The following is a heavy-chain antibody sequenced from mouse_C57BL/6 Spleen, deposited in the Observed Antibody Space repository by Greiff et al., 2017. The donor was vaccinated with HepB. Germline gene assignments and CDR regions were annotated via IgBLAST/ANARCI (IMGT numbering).Heavy chain of an antibody. CDR3: TSGIDSSGYDAMDY. CDR2: ISSGSSTI. Sequence: EVKLMESGGGLVKPGGSLKLSCAASGFTFSDYGMHWVRQAPEKGLEWVAYISSGSSTIYYADTVKGRFTISRDNAKNTLFLQMTSLRSEDTAMYYCTSGIDSSGYDAMDYWSQGTSVTVSS. V-gene: IGHV5-17*01. D-gene: IGHD3-2*02. CDR1: GFTFSDYG. J-gene: IGHJ4*01.